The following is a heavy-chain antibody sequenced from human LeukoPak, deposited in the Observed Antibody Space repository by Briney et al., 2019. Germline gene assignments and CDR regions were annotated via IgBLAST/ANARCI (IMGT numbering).Heavy chain of an antibody. CDR3: ARLVPDYYYYMDV. CDR1: GYSFTSYW. CDR2: VYPGDSDT. D-gene: IGHD2-2*01. V-gene: IGHV5-51*01. Sequence: GESLKISCKGSGYSFTSYWIGWVRQMPGKGLGWMGIVYPGDSDTRYSPSFQGQVTISADKSISTAYLQWSSLKASDTAMYYCARLVPDYYYYMDVWGKGTTVTVSS. J-gene: IGHJ6*03.